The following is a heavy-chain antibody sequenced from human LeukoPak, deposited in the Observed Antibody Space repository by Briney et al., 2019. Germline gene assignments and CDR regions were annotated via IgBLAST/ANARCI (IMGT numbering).Heavy chain of an antibody. V-gene: IGHV3-11*01. J-gene: IGHJ4*02. CDR1: GFTFSDYY. CDR2: ISSSGSTI. D-gene: IGHD3-10*01. Sequence: GGSLRLSCAASGFTFSDYYMSWIRQAPGKGLEWVSYISSSGSTIYYADSVKGRFTISRDNSKNTLYLQMNSLRAEDTAVYYCAKGTMVRPRTLYFDYWGQGTLVTVSS. CDR3: AKGTMVRPRTLYFDY.